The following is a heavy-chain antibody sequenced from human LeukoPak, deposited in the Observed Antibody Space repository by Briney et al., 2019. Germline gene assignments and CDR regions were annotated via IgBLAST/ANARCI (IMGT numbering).Heavy chain of an antibody. D-gene: IGHD2-15*01. J-gene: IGHJ4*02. Sequence: GGSLRLSCAASGFTFSTYWMHWVRQAPGKGLVWLSRIRTDGGSTYYADSVKGRFTVSRDNAKNSLYLQMNSLRAEDMALYYCAKAYCSGGSCYYFDYWGQGTLVTVSS. CDR2: IRTDGGST. CDR1: GFTFSTYW. CDR3: AKAYCSGGSCYYFDY. V-gene: IGHV3-74*01.